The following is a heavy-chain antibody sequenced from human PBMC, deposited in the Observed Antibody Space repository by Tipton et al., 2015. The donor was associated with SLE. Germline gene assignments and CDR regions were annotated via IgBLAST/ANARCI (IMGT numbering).Heavy chain of an antibody. J-gene: IGHJ4*02. D-gene: IGHD6-25*01. V-gene: IGHV4-39*01. CDR1: GGPIRNSPYY. CDR3: ARQDLGRAATLTFDI. Sequence: TLSLTCHVAGGPIRNSPYYWAWIRQTRGKRLEWIGRVFYTGYTAYNPSLEGRVSLSVDTSNNEFSLKLSSVPAADTAVYFCARQDLGRAATLTFDIWGLGTLVTVSS. CDR2: VFYTGYT.